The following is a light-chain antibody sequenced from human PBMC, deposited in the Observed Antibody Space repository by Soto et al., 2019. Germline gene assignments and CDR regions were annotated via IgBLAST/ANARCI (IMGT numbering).Light chain of an antibody. CDR3: QQYNNWPLT. CDR1: QSVSSY. V-gene: IGKV3-15*01. CDR2: DTS. J-gene: IGKJ5*01. Sequence: EILLTQSPASLSWSPGDSATLPGRASQSVSSYLAWYQQKPGQAPRLLIYDTSTRATGIPARFSGSGSGTEFTLTISSLQSEDFAVYYCQQYNNWPLTFGQGTRLE.